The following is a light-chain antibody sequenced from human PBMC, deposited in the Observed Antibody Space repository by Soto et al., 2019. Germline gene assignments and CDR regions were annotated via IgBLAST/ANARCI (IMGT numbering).Light chain of an antibody. V-gene: IGKV1-5*03. Sequence: DIQMTQSPSTLSASVGDRVTITCRASQSISSWLAWYQQKPGEAPKLLIYKASSLESGVPSRFSGSGSGTEFTLTISSLQPDDFATYYCQQDNSSPYTFGHGTKVEIK. CDR2: KAS. J-gene: IGKJ2*01. CDR1: QSISSW. CDR3: QQDNSSPYT.